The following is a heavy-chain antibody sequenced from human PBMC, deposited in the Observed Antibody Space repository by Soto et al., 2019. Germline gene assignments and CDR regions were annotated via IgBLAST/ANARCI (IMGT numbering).Heavy chain of an antibody. CDR1: GFTFSGSA. J-gene: IGHJ3*02. V-gene: IGHV3-73*01. CDR3: TSFTWELPTSDAFDI. CDR2: IRSKANSYAT. Sequence: AGSLRLSCAASGFTFSGSAMHWVRQASGKGLEWVGRIRSKANSYATAYAASVKGRFTISRDDSKNTAYLQMNSLKTEDTAVYYCTSFTWELPTSDAFDIWGQGTMVIVSS. D-gene: IGHD1-26*01.